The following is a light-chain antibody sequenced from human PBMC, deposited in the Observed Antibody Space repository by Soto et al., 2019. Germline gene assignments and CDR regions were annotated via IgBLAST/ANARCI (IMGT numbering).Light chain of an antibody. V-gene: IGKV3-15*01. CDR1: QSVSSN. CDR3: QQYGSSQT. Sequence: EIVMTQSPATLCVSPGERATLSCRASQSVSSNLAWYQQKPGQAPRLLIYGASTRATGIPARFSGSGSGTEFTLTISRLEPEDFAVYYCQQYGSSQTFGQGTKVDIK. CDR2: GAS. J-gene: IGKJ1*01.